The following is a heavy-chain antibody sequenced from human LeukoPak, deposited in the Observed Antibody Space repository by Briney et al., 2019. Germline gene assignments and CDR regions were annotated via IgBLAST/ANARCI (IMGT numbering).Heavy chain of an antibody. CDR3: ARDSLDWFDP. J-gene: IGHJ5*02. V-gene: IGHV4-61*02. CDR2: IYTSGST. CDR1: GGSISSGSYY. Sequence: SETLSLTCTVSGGSISSGSYYWSWIRQPAGKGLEWIGRIYTSGSTNYNPSLKSRVTISVDTSKNQFSLKLSSVTAADTAVYYCARDSLDWFDPWGQGTLVTVSS.